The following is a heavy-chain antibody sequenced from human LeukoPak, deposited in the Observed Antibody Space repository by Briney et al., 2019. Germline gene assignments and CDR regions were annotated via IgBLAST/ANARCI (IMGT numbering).Heavy chain of an antibody. CDR3: ASGIAAAGTNYFDY. CDR2: ISYDGSNK. CDR1: GFTFSSYA. Sequence: GGSLRLSCAASGFTFSSYAMHWVRQAPGKGLEWVAVISYDGSNKYYADSVKGRFTISRDNSKNTLYLQMNSLRAEDTAVYYCASGIAAAGTNYFDYWGQGTLVTVSS. J-gene: IGHJ4*02. D-gene: IGHD6-13*01. V-gene: IGHV3-30*04.